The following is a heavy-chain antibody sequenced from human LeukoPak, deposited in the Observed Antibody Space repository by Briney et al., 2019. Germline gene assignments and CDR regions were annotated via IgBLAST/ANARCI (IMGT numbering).Heavy chain of an antibody. V-gene: IGHV4-39*07. CDR1: GGSISTTSYY. J-gene: IGHJ4*02. Sequence: PSGTLSLTCTVSGGSISTTSYYWGWLRQSPGMGLESLGYMYSGGSTFDNPSLNSRATISVDISKNQFSLRLTSMTAASTAIYSCGRGPRGSTDNFDHWGQGTLVTVSS. CDR2: MYSGGST. D-gene: IGHD4-17*01. CDR3: GRGPRGSTDNFDH.